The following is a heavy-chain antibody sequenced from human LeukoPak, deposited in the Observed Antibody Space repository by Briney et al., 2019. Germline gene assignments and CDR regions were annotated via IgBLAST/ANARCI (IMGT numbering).Heavy chain of an antibody. V-gene: IGHV3-21*01. CDR1: GFTFSSYS. J-gene: IGHJ4*02. D-gene: IGHD3-22*01. CDR2: ISSSSSYI. Sequence: GGSLRLSCAASGFTFSSYSMTWVRQAPGKGLEGVSSISSSSSYIYYADSVKGRFTISRDNAKNSLYLQMNSLRAEDTAVYYCAREPYYYDSSGKDWGQGTLVTVSS. CDR3: AREPYYYDSSGKD.